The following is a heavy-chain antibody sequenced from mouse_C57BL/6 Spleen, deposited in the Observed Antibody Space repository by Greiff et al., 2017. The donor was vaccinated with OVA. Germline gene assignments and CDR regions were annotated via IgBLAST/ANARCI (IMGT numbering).Heavy chain of an antibody. CDR1: GYTFTSYW. V-gene: IGHV1-69*01. J-gene: IGHJ4*01. CDR2: IDPSDSYT. CDR3: ARGYYGSSSLKAMDY. Sequence: QVQLQQPGAELVMPGASVKLSCKASGYTFTSYWMHWVKQRPGQGLEWIGEIDPSDSYTNYNQKFKGKSTLTVDKSSSAAYMQLSSLTSEDSAVYYCARGYYGSSSLKAMDYWGQGTSVTVSS. D-gene: IGHD1-1*01.